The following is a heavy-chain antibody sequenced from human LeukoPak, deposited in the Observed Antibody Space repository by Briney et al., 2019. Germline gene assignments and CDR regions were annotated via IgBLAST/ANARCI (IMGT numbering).Heavy chain of an antibody. CDR3: ARDMWELPSDYYYDF. CDR1: GYTFTGHY. D-gene: IGHD1-26*01. Sequence: ASVKVSCKASGYTFTGHYLNWLRQAPGRGLEWMGRINPNSGDTKYADKFLGRVIMTRDTSTSTAYLELNGLRPDDTASYYCARDMWELPSDYYYDFWGQGTLVTVSS. CDR2: INPNSGDT. J-gene: IGHJ4*02. V-gene: IGHV1-2*06.